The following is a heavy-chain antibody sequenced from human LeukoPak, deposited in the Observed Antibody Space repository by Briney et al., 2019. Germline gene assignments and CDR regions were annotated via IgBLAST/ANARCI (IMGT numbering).Heavy chain of an antibody. V-gene: IGHV3-21*01. Sequence: GGSLRLSCAASGFIFTTYTMNWVRQAPGKGLEWVSSVTHSSTYIFYAGSVKGRFTISRDNAKNSVYLQMNSLRAEDTAVYYWARGNEILTGWGQGTLVNGSS. D-gene: IGHD3-9*01. CDR3: ARGNEILTG. CDR1: GFIFTTYT. CDR2: VTHSSTYI. J-gene: IGHJ4*02.